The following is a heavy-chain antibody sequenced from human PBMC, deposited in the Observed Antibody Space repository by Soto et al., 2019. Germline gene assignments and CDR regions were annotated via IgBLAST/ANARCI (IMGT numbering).Heavy chain of an antibody. J-gene: IGHJ6*03. V-gene: IGHV3-7*01. D-gene: IGHD2-2*01. CDR3: ASPPSVVPAYYYYYYMDV. Sequence: GGSLRLSCAASGFTFSSYWMSWVRQAPGKGLEWVANIKQDGSEKYYVDSVKGRFTISRDNAKNSLYLQMNSLRAEDTAVYYCASPPSVVPAYYYYYYMDVWGKGTTVTVSS. CDR1: GFTFSSYW. CDR2: IKQDGSEK.